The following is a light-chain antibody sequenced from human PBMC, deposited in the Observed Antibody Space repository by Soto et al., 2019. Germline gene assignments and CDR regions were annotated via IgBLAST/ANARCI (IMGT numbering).Light chain of an antibody. CDR3: QQYGRSPAT. Sequence: EIVLTQSPGTLSLSPGERATLSCRASQSVSSNYLAWYQQKPGQAPRLLIFGASSRASGIPDRFSGSGSGTDFTLTIGRLEPEDFAVYYCQQYGRSPATFDQGTKVEIK. V-gene: IGKV3-20*01. J-gene: IGKJ1*01. CDR2: GAS. CDR1: QSVSSNY.